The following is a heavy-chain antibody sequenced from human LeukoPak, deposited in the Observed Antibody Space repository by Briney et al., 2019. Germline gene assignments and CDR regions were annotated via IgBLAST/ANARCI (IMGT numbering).Heavy chain of an antibody. Sequence: ASVKVSCKVSGYTFTDYYTHWVQQAPGKGLEWMGLVDPEDGETIYAEKFQGRVTITADTSTDTAYMELSSLRSENTAVYYCATGGRDFWSGYSHWFDPWGQGTLVTVSS. CDR3: ATGGRDFWSGYSHWFDP. CDR2: VDPEDGET. CDR1: GYTFTDYY. J-gene: IGHJ5*02. V-gene: IGHV1-69-2*01. D-gene: IGHD3-3*01.